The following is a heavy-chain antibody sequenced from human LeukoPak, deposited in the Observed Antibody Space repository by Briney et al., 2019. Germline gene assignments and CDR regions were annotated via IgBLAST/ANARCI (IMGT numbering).Heavy chain of an antibody. V-gene: IGHV3-23*01. CDR2: FSSGDRT. Sequence: GGSLRLSCAASGFTFSSYAMNWARQAPGRGLGWVAGFSSGDRTFHAESVKGRSTISRDKSKDTLYLQMNSLRAEDTAVYYCAKDATASPYFHWFDNWGQGTQVIVSS. D-gene: IGHD3-9*01. CDR3: AKDATASPYFHWFDN. CDR1: GFTFSSYA. J-gene: IGHJ4*02.